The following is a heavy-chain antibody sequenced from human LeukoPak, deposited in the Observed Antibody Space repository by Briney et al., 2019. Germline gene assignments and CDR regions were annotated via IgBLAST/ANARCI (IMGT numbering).Heavy chain of an antibody. CDR3: ARVTYDSSGYRQNWFDR. V-gene: IGHV6-1*01. CDR2: TYYRSKWYN. CDR1: ADSVSSNSAA. Sequence: SQTLSLTCAISADSVSSNSAAWNWIRQSPSRGLEWLRRTYYRSKWYNDYAVSVKSRITINPDTSKTQFSLQLNSVTPEDRAVYYCARVTYDSSGYRQNWFDRWGQGTQVTVSS. J-gene: IGHJ5*02. D-gene: IGHD3-22*01.